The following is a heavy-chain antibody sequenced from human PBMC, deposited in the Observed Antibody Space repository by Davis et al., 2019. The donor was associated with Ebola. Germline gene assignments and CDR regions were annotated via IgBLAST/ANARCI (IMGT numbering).Heavy chain of an antibody. D-gene: IGHD5-18*01. J-gene: IGHJ4*02. Sequence: MPSETLSLTCTVSGASISSYYWNWIWHPPGKGLEWIGYIYYTGRTNYNPSLKSRVTISVDTSKNQFSLKLSSVTAADTAVYYCATDTAMVLFDYWGQGTLVTVSS. CDR2: IYYTGRT. CDR1: GASISSYY. CDR3: ATDTAMVLFDY. V-gene: IGHV4-59*01.